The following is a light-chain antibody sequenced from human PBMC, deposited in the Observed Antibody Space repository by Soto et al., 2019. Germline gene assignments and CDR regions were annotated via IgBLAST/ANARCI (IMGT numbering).Light chain of an antibody. V-gene: IGKV1-6*01. Sequence: AIQMPQSPSSLSASVGDRVTISCRASRGIGNALGWYQQKPGKPPKGLIYGASTLQSGVPPRCGGSASGADFTLAISSLQPEDSATYYCLQDINHPGTFGQPTKVEIK. CDR3: LQDINHPGT. CDR1: RGIGNA. J-gene: IGKJ1*01. CDR2: GAS.